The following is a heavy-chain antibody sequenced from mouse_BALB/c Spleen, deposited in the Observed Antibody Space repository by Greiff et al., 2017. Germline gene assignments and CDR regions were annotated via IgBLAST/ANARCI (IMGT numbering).Heavy chain of an antibody. CDR2: ISSGGSYT. D-gene: IGHD1-2*01. CDR3: ARAYTTAGYFDY. Sequence: EVMLVESGGGLVKPGGSLKLSCAASGFTFSSYAMSWVRQSPEKRLEWVAEISSGGSYTYYPDTVTGRFTISRDNAKTTLYLEMSSMRSEDTAMYYCARAYTTAGYFDYWGQGTTLTVSS. CDR1: GFTFSSYA. V-gene: IGHV5-9-4*01. J-gene: IGHJ2*01.